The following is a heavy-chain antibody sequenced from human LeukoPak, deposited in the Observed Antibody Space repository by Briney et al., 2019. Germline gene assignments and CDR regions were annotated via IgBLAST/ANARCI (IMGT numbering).Heavy chain of an antibody. Sequence: GGSLRLSCAASGFTVSSNYMSWVRQAPGKGLEWVSVIYSGGSTYSADSVKGRFTISRDNSKNTLYLQMNSLRAEDTAVYYCARSGSYNPEQFDYWGQGTLVTVSS. D-gene: IGHD1-26*01. CDR1: GFTVSSNY. J-gene: IGHJ4*02. V-gene: IGHV3-53*01. CDR3: ARSGSYNPEQFDY. CDR2: IYSGGST.